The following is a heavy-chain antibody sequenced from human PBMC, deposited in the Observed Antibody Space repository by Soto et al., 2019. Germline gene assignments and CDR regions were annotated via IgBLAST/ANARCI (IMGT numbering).Heavy chain of an antibody. CDR2: ISGSGGST. CDR3: SKSLRSTDYYGSGSYFQGGWFDP. CDR1: GFTFSSYA. Sequence: GGSLRLSCAASGFTFSSYAMSWVRQAPGKGLEWVSAISGSGGSTYYADYVKGRFTISRDNSKNTLYLQMNSLRAEDTAVYYCSKSLRSTDYYGSGSYFQGGWFDPWGQGTLVTVSS. V-gene: IGHV3-23*01. D-gene: IGHD3-10*01. J-gene: IGHJ5*02.